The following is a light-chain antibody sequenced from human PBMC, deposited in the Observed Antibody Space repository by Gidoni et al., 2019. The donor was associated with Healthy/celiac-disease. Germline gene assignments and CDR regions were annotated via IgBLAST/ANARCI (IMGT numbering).Light chain of an antibody. CDR3: QQYNTWPPYT. CDR2: GAS. J-gene: IGKJ2*01. CDR1: QSVSSN. V-gene: IGKV3-15*01. Sequence: EIVMTPSPATLSVSPGERATLSCRASQSVSSNLAWYQQKPCQAPRLLIYGASTRATGIPARFSGSGSGTEFTLTISSLQSEDFAVYYCQQYNTWPPYTFGQGTKLEIK.